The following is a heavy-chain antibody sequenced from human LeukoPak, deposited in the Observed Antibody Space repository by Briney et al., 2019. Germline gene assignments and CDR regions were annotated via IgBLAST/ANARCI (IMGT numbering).Heavy chain of an antibody. J-gene: IGHJ4*02. CDR3: ATEILETRDY. CDR2: IKSKTDGGTA. Sequence: PGGSLRLSCAASGFTFTNVRMSWVRQAPGKGLEWVGRIKSKTDGGTADYAAPVKGRFTISRDDSQNTLYLQMNSLTAEDTAVYYCATEILETRDYWGQGTLVTVSS. CDR1: GFTFTNVR. V-gene: IGHV3-15*01.